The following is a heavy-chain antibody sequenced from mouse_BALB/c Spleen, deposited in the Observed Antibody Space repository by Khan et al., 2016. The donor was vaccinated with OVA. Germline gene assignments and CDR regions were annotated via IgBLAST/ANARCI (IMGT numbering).Heavy chain of an antibody. J-gene: IGHJ3*01. CDR2: ISYSGRT. D-gene: IGHD4-1*01. V-gene: IGHV3-2*02. CDR1: GYSITSDYA. CDR3: AMGRTY. Sequence: VQLKESGPGLVKPSQSLSLTCTVTGYSITSDYAWNWIRQFPGNKLEWMGYISYSGRTSYNPSLKSRISVTRETSKNQFFLQLNSVTTEDTATYYCAMGRTYWGQGTLVTVSA.